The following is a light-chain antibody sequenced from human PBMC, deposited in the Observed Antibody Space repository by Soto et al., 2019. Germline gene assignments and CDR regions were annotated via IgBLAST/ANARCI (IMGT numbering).Light chain of an antibody. J-gene: IGLJ1*01. V-gene: IGLV2-14*01. Sequence: QSVLTQPASVSGSPGQSITISCTGTSSDVGGYNYVSWYQHHPGKVPKLMIYEVSNRPSGVSNRFSGSKSGNTASLTISGLQGEDEADYYCDSYTTSSTRVFGSGTKVTVL. CDR2: EVS. CDR1: SSDVGGYNY. CDR3: DSYTTSSTRV.